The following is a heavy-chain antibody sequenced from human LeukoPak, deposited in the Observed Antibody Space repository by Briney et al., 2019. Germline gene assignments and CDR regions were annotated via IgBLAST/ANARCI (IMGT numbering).Heavy chain of an antibody. J-gene: IGHJ4*02. Sequence: SVKVSCKASGGTFSSYAISWVRQAPGQGLEWMGGIIPIFGTANYAQKFQGRVTITADESTSTAYMELSSPRSEDTAVYYCARTQYYDFWRVPGSYFDYWGQGTLVTVSS. CDR2: IIPIFGTA. CDR1: GGTFSSYA. CDR3: ARTQYYDFWRVPGSYFDY. V-gene: IGHV1-69*13. D-gene: IGHD3-3*01.